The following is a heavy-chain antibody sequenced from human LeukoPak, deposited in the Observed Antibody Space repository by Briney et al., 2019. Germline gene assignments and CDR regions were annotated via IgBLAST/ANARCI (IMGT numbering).Heavy chain of an antibody. CDR3: ARSIAVAGSSPYYFDY. J-gene: IGHJ4*02. D-gene: IGHD6-19*01. V-gene: IGHV4-59*08. Sequence: SETLSLTCTVSGGSISSDYWSWIRQPPGKGLEWIGYIYYSGSTNYNPSLKSRVTISVDTSKNQFSLKLSSVTAADTAVYYCARSIAVAGSSPYYFDYWGQGTLVTVSS. CDR2: IYYSGST. CDR1: GGSISSDY.